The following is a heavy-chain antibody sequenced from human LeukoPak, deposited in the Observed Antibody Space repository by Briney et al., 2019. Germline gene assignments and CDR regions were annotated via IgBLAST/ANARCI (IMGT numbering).Heavy chain of an antibody. CDR3: AKDPFWNHGDAFDI. J-gene: IGHJ3*02. CDR1: GGSISSPN. D-gene: IGHD1-14*01. Sequence: ETLSLTCTVSGGSISSPNWWTWVRQPPGKGLEWVSAISGSGGSTYYADSVKGRFTISRDNSKNTLYLQMNSLRAEDTAVYYCAKDPFWNHGDAFDIWGQGTMVTVSS. V-gene: IGHV3-23*01. CDR2: ISGSGGST.